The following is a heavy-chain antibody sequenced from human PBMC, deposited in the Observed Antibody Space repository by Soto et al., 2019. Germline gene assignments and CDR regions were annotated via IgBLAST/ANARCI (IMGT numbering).Heavy chain of an antibody. CDR2: ISRGGNTI. CDR3: AISPIVVVPAPNSDY. CDR1: RFIFSDYY. V-gene: IGHV3-11*01. J-gene: IGHJ4*02. D-gene: IGHD2-2*01. Sequence: PGGSLRLSCATSRFIFSDYYMSWIRQAPGKGLEWVSYISRGGNTIYYADSVKGRFTISRDNAKNSLYLQMNILRAEDTAVYYCAISPIVVVPAPNSDYWGQGTLVTVSS.